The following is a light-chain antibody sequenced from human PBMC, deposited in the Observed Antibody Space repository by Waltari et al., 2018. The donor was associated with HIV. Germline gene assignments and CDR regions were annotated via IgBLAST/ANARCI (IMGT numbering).Light chain of an antibody. Sequence: DIQMPQSPSSLSASVGDRVTITCRASQTIDTDLNWYKQRPGEAPYLLIYSASSLQSGVPSRVSGSGSGTDFTLIINSLQPEDFATYYCQQSFSTPITFGQGTRL. CDR2: SAS. CDR3: QQSFSTPIT. V-gene: IGKV1-39*01. CDR1: QTIDTD. J-gene: IGKJ5*01.